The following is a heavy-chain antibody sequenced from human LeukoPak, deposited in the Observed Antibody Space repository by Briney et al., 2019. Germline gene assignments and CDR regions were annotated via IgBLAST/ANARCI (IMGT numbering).Heavy chain of an antibody. CDR2: ITGSGGST. D-gene: IGHD4-23*01. CDR3: AKTLSYGGNDEYFQH. CDR1: GFTFSTYA. J-gene: IGHJ1*01. Sequence: GGSLRLSCAASGFTFSTYAMSWVRQAPGKGLEWVSAITGSGGSTYYADSVKGRFTISRDNSKNTLYLQMNSLRAEDTAVYYCAKTLSYGGNDEYFQHWGQGTLVTVSS. V-gene: IGHV3-23*01.